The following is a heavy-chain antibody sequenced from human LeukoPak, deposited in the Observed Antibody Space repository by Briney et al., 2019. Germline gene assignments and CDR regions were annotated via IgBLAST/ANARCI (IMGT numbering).Heavy chain of an antibody. CDR2: IYYSGST. D-gene: IGHD4-17*01. Sequence: PSETLSLTCTVSRDSISRGSYYWGWIRQPPGKGLEWIGTIYYSGSTYYNPSLKSRVTISVDTAKNYFSLSLRSVTAADTALYYCARQDYVSSYFGPWGQGTLVTVSS. V-gene: IGHV4-39*01. CDR3: ARQDYVSSYFGP. J-gene: IGHJ5*02. CDR1: RDSISRGSYY.